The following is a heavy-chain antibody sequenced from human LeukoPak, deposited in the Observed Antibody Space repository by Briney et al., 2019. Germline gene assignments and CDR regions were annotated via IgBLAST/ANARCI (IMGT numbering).Heavy chain of an antibody. V-gene: IGHV1-2*02. CDR2: INPNSGGT. CDR3: ARDQTPYYYDSSGFFDAFDI. Sequence: ASVKVSCKASGYTFTGYYMHWVRQAPGQGLEWMGWINPNSGGTNYAQKFQGKVTMTRDTSISTAYMELSRLRSDDTAVYYCARDQTPYYYDSSGFFDAFDIWGQGTMVTVSS. D-gene: IGHD3-22*01. CDR1: GYTFTGYY. J-gene: IGHJ3*02.